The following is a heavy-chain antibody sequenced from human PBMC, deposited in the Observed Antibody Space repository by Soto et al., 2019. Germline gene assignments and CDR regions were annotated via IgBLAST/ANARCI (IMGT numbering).Heavy chain of an antibody. D-gene: IGHD2-21*02. CDR3: ARQRTSVVTQAYFDV. Sequence: SETLSLTCSVSGDSMNNGDYFWTWIRQTPGKGLQWIGYISYSGSTFYNPSLKTRLAMSVDTSKNQFSVRLRSVTAADTAVYYCARQRTSVVTQAYFDVWGPGSLVTVSS. V-gene: IGHV4-30-4*01. CDR1: GDSMNNGDYF. CDR2: ISYSGST. J-gene: IGHJ4*02.